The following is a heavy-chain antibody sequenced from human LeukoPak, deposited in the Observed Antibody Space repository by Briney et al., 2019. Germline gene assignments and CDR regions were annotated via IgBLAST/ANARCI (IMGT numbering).Heavy chain of an antibody. J-gene: IGHJ3*02. CDR2: IYHSGST. CDR1: GGSISTYY. CDR3: ARGTYTMATDAFNI. D-gene: IGHD5-24*01. V-gene: IGHV4-59*12. Sequence: SETLSLTCTVSGGSISTYYWSWIRQPPGKGLEWIGYIYHSGSTKYNPSLKSRVTMSVDTSKNQFSLKLSSVTAAGTAVYYCARGTYTMATDAFNIWGQGTMVTVSS.